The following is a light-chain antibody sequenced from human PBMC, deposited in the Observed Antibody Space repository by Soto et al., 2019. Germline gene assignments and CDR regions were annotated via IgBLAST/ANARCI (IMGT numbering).Light chain of an antibody. Sequence: DMEMTQSPSSLSASVGDRVTITCRASQSISNYLNWYQHKPGKVPKLLIYAASSLQSGVPTRFTGSGSETHFTLTINSLQPEDFATYYCQQSYGTPRSFGGGTKIEIK. J-gene: IGKJ4*01. CDR1: QSISNY. V-gene: IGKV1-39*01. CDR3: QQSYGTPRS. CDR2: AAS.